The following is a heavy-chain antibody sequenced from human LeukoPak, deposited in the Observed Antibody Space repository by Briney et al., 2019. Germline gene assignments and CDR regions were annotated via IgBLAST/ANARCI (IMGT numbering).Heavy chain of an antibody. D-gene: IGHD5-24*01. J-gene: IGHJ4*02. CDR1: GFMFSSNW. Sequence: GGSLRLSCAASGFMFSSNWMSWVRLAPGKGLEWVANIKEDGTETYYVDSVKGRFTISRDNAKNSLYLQMNSLRVEDTAVYCCAKEGRSLQTYWGQGTLVTVSS. CDR2: IKEDGTET. V-gene: IGHV3-7*03. CDR3: AKEGRSLQTY.